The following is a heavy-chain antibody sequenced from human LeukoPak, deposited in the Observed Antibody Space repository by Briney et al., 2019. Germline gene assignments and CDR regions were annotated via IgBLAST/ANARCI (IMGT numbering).Heavy chain of an antibody. Sequence: GGSLRLSCAASGFTFISYWMTWVRQAPGKGLEWVANIKQDGSEKYYVDSVKGRFTISRDNAKNSLYLQMNSLRAEDTAVYYCVKDLLGQWPTVFDYWGQGTLVTVSS. J-gene: IGHJ4*02. V-gene: IGHV3-7*01. CDR2: IKQDGSEK. D-gene: IGHD6-19*01. CDR3: VKDLLGQWPTVFDY. CDR1: GFTFISYW.